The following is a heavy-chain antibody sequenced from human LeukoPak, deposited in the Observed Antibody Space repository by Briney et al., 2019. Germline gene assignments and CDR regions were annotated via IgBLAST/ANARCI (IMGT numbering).Heavy chain of an antibody. Sequence: SVKVSCKASGGTFSSYAISWVRQAPGQGLEWMGGTTPIFGTANYAQKFQGRVTITADESTSTAYMELSSLRSEDTAVYYCARVFLKDGSGQLDYWGQGTLVTVSS. CDR2: TTPIFGTA. CDR1: GGTFSSYA. CDR3: ARVFLKDGSGQLDY. D-gene: IGHD3-22*01. V-gene: IGHV1-69*13. J-gene: IGHJ4*02.